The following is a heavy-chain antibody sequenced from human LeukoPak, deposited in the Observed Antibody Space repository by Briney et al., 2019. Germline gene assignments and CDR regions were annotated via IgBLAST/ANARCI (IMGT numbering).Heavy chain of an antibody. CDR3: ARDFPPAY. Sequence: GGSLRLSCVASGFTFSSYSMNWVRQAPGKGLEWVSYISRSSGAIYYADSVKGRFTISRENAKNSLYLQMNSLRVEDTAVYYCARDFPPAYWGQGTLVTVSS. CDR2: ISRSSGAI. V-gene: IGHV3-48*01. CDR1: GFTFSSYS. J-gene: IGHJ4*02.